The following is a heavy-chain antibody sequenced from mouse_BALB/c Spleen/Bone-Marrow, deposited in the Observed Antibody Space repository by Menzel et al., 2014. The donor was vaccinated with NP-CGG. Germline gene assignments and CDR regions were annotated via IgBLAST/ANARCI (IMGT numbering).Heavy chain of an antibody. D-gene: IGHD2-3*01. V-gene: IGHV1-22*01. Sequence: EVQRVESGPELVMPGASVKISCKTSGYTFTDYTLHWVKQSHGKSLEWIGGVNPNIGGTSYNQKFKDKASLTVNKSSTTAYMELRSLPSEDSAVYYCARGRWYYWGQGTTLTVSS. CDR3: ARGRWYY. CDR1: GYTFTDYT. J-gene: IGHJ2*01. CDR2: VNPNIGGT.